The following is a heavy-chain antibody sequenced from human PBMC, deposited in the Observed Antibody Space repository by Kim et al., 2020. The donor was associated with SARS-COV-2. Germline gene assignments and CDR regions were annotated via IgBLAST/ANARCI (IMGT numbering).Heavy chain of an antibody. CDR1: GFTFSSYG. Sequence: GGSLRLSCAAYGFTFSSYGMHWVRQAPGKGLEWVAVISYDGNYKYYADSVKGRFTIARDNSKNMLYLQMNGLRAEDTAVYYCARDVCGNFWRGYTGVGCSMDVWGQGATVTVSS. V-gene: IGHV3-30*03. CDR3: ARDVCGNFWRGYTGVGCSMDV. D-gene: IGHD3-3*01. J-gene: IGHJ6*02. CDR2: ISYDGNYK.